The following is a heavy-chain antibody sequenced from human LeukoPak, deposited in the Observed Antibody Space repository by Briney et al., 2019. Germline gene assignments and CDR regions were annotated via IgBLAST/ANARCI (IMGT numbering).Heavy chain of an antibody. D-gene: IGHD1-26*01. CDR2: INSDGSIT. Sequence: GGSLRLSCAASGFTLSRCWMHWVRQAPGKGLVWVSRINSDGSITTYADSVKGRFTISRDNAKNTLYLQMNSLRAEDTAVYYCARDGGFATVDYWGQGTLVTVSS. CDR1: GFTLSRCW. J-gene: IGHJ4*02. V-gene: IGHV3-74*01. CDR3: ARDGGFATVDY.